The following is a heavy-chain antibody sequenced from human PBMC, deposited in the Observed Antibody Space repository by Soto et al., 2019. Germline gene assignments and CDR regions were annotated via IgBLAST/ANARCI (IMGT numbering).Heavy chain of an antibody. CDR2: FDPEDGET. CDR3: ATLPTGDFYYYGMDV. V-gene: IGHV1-24*01. J-gene: IGHJ6*02. Sequence: AASVKVSCKVSGYTLTELSMHWVRQAPGKGLEWMGGFDPEDGETIYAQKFQGRVTMTEDTSTDTAYMELSSLRSEDTAVYYCATLPTGDFYYYGMDVWGQGTTVTVSS. CDR1: GYTLTELS.